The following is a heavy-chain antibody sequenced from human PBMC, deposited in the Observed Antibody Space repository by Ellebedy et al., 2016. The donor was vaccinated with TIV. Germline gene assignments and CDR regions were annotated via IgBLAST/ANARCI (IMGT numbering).Heavy chain of an antibody. Sequence: KVSCKGSGYTFTTYWISWVRQMPGKGLEWMGRIGPTDPFPNYSPSFQGHVTISADKSINTAYLQWSSLKASDSAMYYCARLFSGSSAIDSWGQGTLVTVSS. CDR1: GYTFTTYW. J-gene: IGHJ4*02. V-gene: IGHV5-10-1*01. CDR3: ARLFSGSSAIDS. CDR2: IGPTDPFP. D-gene: IGHD1-26*01.